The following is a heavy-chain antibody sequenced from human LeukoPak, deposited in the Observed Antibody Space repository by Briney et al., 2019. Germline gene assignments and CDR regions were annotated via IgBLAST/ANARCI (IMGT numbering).Heavy chain of an antibody. V-gene: IGHV4-4*07. CDR1: GGSISSYH. D-gene: IGHD6-19*01. J-gene: IGHJ4*02. CDR3: ARTTVKWLAPSFDY. Sequence: PSETLSLTCTVSGGSISSYHWSWIRQPAGKGLEWIGRMYTSESTNYNHSLKSRITMSVDTSKNQFSLKLSSVTAADTAVYYCARTTVKWLAPSFDYWGQGTLVTVSS. CDR2: MYTSEST.